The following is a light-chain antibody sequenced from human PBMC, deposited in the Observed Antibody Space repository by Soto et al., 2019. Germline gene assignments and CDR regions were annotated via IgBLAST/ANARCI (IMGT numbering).Light chain of an antibody. J-gene: IGKJ2*01. Sequence: EIVMTQSPATLSVSPRERATLSCRAGQSVSSNSAWYQQKPGQAPGLLIYGASTRATDIPVRFSGSGSGTEFTLTISSLQSEDFAVYYCQQYNNWPPYTFGQGTKLEIK. CDR2: GAS. CDR3: QQYNNWPPYT. CDR1: QSVSSN. V-gene: IGKV3-15*01.